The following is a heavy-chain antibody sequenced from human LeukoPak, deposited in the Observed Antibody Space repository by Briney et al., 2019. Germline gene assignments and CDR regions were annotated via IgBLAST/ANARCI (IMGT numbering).Heavy chain of an antibody. Sequence: GGSLSLSCAASGFTLSSYWMSWARQAPGKGLEWVANIKQDGSEKYYVDSVKGRFTISRDNAKNSLYLQMNSLRAEDTAVYYCATLVATTRFDYWGQGTLATVSS. V-gene: IGHV3-7*01. CDR1: GFTLSSYW. J-gene: IGHJ4*02. CDR2: IKQDGSEK. CDR3: ATLVATTRFDY. D-gene: IGHD5-12*01.